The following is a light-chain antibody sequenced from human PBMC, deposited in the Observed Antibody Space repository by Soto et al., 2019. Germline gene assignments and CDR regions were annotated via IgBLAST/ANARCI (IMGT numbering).Light chain of an antibody. CDR3: LQDYNYPWT. V-gene: IGKV1-6*01. Sequence: AIQMTQSPSSLSASIGDRVTITCRASQGIRNDLGWYQQRPGKAPKLLIYAASTLQIGVPSRFSGSGSGTDFTLTISSLQPEDFATYYCLQDYNYPWTFGQGTKVEI. J-gene: IGKJ1*01. CDR2: AAS. CDR1: QGIRND.